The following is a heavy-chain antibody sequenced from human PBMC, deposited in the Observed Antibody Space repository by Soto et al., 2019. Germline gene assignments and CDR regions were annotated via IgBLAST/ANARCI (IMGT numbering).Heavy chain of an antibody. CDR3: AMIEKPGDFDY. V-gene: IGHV3-7*01. CDR2: IKQDGSEK. J-gene: IGHJ4*02. D-gene: IGHD7-27*01. CDR1: GFPFSSYL. Sequence: GALRLSCAASGFPFSSYLITSVPQAPGKGLEWVVNIKQDGSEKYYVDSVKRRFTISRDNAKNSLYLQMNSLRAEDTAVYYCAMIEKPGDFDYWGQGTLVTVSS.